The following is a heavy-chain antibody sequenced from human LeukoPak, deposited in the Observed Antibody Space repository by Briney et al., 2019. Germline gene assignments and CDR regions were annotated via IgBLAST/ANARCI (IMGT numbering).Heavy chain of an antibody. V-gene: IGHV3-66*01. D-gene: IGHD3-22*01. CDR1: GFTVSSNY. CDR3: ARESNSGYYLSY. J-gene: IGHJ4*02. CDR2: IYSGGRT. Sequence: PGGSLRLSCAASGFTVSSNYMSWVRQAPGKGLEWVSVIYSGGRTYYADSVKGRFTISRDNSKNTLYLQMNSLRAEGTAVYYCARESNSGYYLSYWGQGTLVTVSS.